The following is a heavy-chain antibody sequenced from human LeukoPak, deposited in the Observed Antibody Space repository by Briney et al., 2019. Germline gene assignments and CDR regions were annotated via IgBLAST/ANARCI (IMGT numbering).Heavy chain of an antibody. D-gene: IGHD1-7*01. CDR1: GFTFSSYG. V-gene: IGHV3-23*01. CDR3: AKDWNWAIDY. J-gene: IGHJ4*02. CDR2: FSGSGGSI. Sequence: GGSLRLSCTASGFTFSSYGMHWVRQTPGKGLEWVSTFSGSGGSIYYADSVKGRFTISRDNSKNTLFLQMNNLRVEDMAVFYCAKDWNWAIDYWGQGTLVTVSS.